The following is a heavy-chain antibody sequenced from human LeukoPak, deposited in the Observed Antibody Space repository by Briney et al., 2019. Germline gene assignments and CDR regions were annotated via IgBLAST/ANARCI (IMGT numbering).Heavy chain of an antibody. Sequence: SETLSLTCTISGGSLSSSDYDWGWIRQPPGVGLEWIGNIFHSGSTYYNPSLKSRVTISIDTSKNHFSLNLSSVTAADTAVYYCARHPGFGEADYWGQGTLVTVSS. D-gene: IGHD3-10*01. CDR3: ARHPGFGEADY. CDR1: GGSLSSSDYD. J-gene: IGHJ4*02. V-gene: IGHV4-39*01. CDR2: IFHSGST.